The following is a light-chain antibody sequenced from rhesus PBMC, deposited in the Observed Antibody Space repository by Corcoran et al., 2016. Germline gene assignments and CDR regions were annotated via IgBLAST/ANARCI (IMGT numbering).Light chain of an antibody. V-gene: IGKV2-90*01. CDR1: QSLLHSGGKTY. J-gene: IGKJ4*01. Sequence: EPASISCRSSQSLLHSGGKTYLDWYLQKPGRSPQLLIYEVSNRASEVPERFSGSGSGTDFTLKISRVEAEDVVVYYCMQGIQLPLTFGGGTKVEIK. CDR3: MQGIQLPLT. CDR2: EVS.